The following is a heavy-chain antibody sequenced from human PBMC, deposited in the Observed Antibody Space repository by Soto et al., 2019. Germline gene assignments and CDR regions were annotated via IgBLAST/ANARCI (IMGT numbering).Heavy chain of an antibody. CDR2: ISSSGSTI. V-gene: IGHV3-48*03. CDR3: ARGVIKDSSGPDAFDI. J-gene: IGHJ3*02. CDR1: GFTFSSYE. Sequence: PGGSLRLSCAASGFTFSSYEMNWVRQAPGKGLEWVSYISSSGSTIYYADSVKGRFTISRDNAKNSLYLQMNSLRAEDTAVYYCARGVIKDSSGPDAFDIWGQGTMVTVSS. D-gene: IGHD3-22*01.